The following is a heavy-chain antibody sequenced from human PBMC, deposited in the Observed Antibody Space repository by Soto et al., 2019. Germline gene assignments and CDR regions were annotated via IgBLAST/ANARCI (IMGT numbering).Heavy chain of an antibody. V-gene: IGHV3-74*01. CDR1: GFTFSSYW. CDR3: ARSLNSGSTFDP. CDR2: INSDGSTT. J-gene: IGHJ5*02. D-gene: IGHD6-6*01. Sequence: EVQLVESGGGLVQPGGSLRLSCAASGFTFSSYWMYWVRQAPGKGLVWVSRINSDGSTTTYADSVKGRFTISRDNAKNTLYLQMNSLRAEDAAVYYCARSLNSGSTFDPWGQGTLVTVSS.